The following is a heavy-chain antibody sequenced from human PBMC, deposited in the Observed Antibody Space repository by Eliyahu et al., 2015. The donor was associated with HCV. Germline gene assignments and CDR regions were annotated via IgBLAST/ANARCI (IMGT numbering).Heavy chain of an antibody. CDR3: ASGGGGIAVAGTGGWFDP. D-gene: IGHD6-19*01. CDR2: XHXSGST. CDR1: GGSXTTYS. Sequence: QVQLQESGPGLVKPSETLSLTCXVSGGSXTTYSWSWIRQPPGKGLEWIXXXHXSGSTNYNPSLKSRVTIXLDXSKNQFSLXLTSVTAADTAVYYCASGGGGIAVAGTGGWFDPWGQGNLVTVSS. V-gene: IGHV4-59*01. J-gene: IGHJ5*02.